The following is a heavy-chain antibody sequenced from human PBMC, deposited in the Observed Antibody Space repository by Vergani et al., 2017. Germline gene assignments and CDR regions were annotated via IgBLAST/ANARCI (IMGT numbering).Heavy chain of an antibody. V-gene: IGHV1-46*03. Sequence: QVQLVQSGAEVKKPGASVKVSCKASGYTFTSYYMHWVRQAPGQGLEWMGIINPSGGSTSYAQKFQGRVTMTRDTSTSTVYMELSSLSSEDTAVYYCARADQRKGPGIAAAGTVWFYYYYGMDVWGQGTTVTVSS. J-gene: IGHJ6*02. CDR3: ARADQRKGPGIAAAGTVWFYYYYGMDV. CDR1: GYTFTSYY. D-gene: IGHD6-13*01. CDR2: INPSGGST.